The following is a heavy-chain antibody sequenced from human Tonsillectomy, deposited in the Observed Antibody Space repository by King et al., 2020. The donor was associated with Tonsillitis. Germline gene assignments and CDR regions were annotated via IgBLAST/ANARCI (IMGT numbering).Heavy chain of an antibody. CDR2: IFSGDSDT. Sequence: EVQLVESGAEVKKPGESLKISCKGSGYIFTSYWIGWVRQMPGKGLEWMGIIFSGDSDTRYSPSFQGQVTISADKSITTAYLQWSSLKASDTAIYYCARPRVEFTDYGIRRFDILDMWGQGTMVTVSS. CDR3: ARPRVEFTDYGIRRFDILDM. V-gene: IGHV5-51*03. CDR1: GYIFTSYW. D-gene: IGHD4-17*01. J-gene: IGHJ3*02.